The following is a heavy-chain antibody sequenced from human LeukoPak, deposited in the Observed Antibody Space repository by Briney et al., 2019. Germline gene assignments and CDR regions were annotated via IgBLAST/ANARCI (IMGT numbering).Heavy chain of an antibody. Sequence: SQTLSLTCTVSGGSISSGSYYWSWIRQPAGKGLEWIRRIYTSGSTNYNPSLKSRVTISVDTSKNQFSLKLSSVTAADTAVYYCARDGEDIVVVPAAIWGQGTLVTVSS. CDR2: IYTSGST. V-gene: IGHV4-61*02. CDR3: ARDGEDIVVVPAAI. CDR1: GGSISSGSYY. J-gene: IGHJ4*02. D-gene: IGHD2-2*01.